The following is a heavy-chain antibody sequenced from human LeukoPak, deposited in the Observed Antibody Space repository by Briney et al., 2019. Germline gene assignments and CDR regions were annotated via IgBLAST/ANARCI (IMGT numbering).Heavy chain of an antibody. CDR3: ARGPVTYYDILTPRAFDY. D-gene: IGHD3-9*01. CDR2: INPSGGRT. V-gene: IGHV1-46*01. Sequence: ASVNVSCKASGYTFTSYYMHWVRQAPGQGLEGMGIINPSGGRTSYAQKFQGRVTMTRDTSTSTVYIELSSLRSEDTAVYYCARGPVTYYDILTPRAFDYWGQGTLVTVSS. J-gene: IGHJ4*02. CDR1: GYTFTSYY.